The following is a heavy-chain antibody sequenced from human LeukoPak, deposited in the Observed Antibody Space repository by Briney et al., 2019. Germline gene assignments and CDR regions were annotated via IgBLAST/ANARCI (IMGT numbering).Heavy chain of an antibody. CDR3: ARQGAYSSAIGLGY. CDR2: INPSGGTT. D-gene: IGHD6-19*01. CDR1: GYIFTNHY. Sequence: ASVKVSRKASGYIFTNHYMYWVRQAPGQGLEWMGVINPSGGTTAYAQRFQGRVTMTRDTSTRTVYMEVSSLRSEDTAVYYCARQGAYSSAIGLGYWGQGTLVTVSS. V-gene: IGHV1-46*01. J-gene: IGHJ4*02.